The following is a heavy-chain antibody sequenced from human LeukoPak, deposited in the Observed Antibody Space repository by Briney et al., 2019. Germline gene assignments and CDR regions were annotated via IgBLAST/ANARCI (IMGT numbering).Heavy chain of an antibody. Sequence: GGPLRLSCAASGFTFSSYSMNWVRQAPGKGLEWVSSISSSSSHIYYADSVKGRFTISRDNTKNSLYLQMNSLRAEDTAVYYCAKLGYFDRLEQLYFDYWGQGTLVTVSA. CDR3: AKLGYFDRLEQLYFDY. CDR2: ISSSSSHI. V-gene: IGHV3-21*01. J-gene: IGHJ4*02. D-gene: IGHD3-9*01. CDR1: GFTFSSYS.